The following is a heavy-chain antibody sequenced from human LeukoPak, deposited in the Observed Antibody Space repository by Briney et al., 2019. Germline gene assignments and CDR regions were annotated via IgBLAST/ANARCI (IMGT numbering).Heavy chain of an antibody. V-gene: IGHV1-69*13. D-gene: IGHD2-15*01. CDR3: GRVSCGGNCYSLIGTFDI. CDR1: GYTFTSYY. J-gene: IGHJ3*02. CDR2: ILPIFGTT. Sequence: SVKVSCKASGYTFTSYYMHWVRQAPGQGLEWMGGILPIFGTTNYAQKFQARVTVTADESTSTAYMEMSSLRSEDTAVYYCGRVSCGGNCYSLIGTFDIWGQGTMVTVSS.